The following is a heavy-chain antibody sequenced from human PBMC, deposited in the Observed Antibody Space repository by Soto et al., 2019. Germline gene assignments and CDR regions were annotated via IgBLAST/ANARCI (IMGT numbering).Heavy chain of an antibody. CDR1: GYTFTSYG. CDR3: ARELELLHSYGMDV. D-gene: IGHD1-7*01. J-gene: IGHJ6*02. V-gene: IGHV1-18*04. Sequence: ASVKVSCKASGYTFTSYGISWVRQAPGQGLEWMGWISAYNGNTNYAQKLQGRVTMTTDTSTSTAYMELRSLRSDDTAVYYCARELELLHSYGMDVWGQGTTVTVSS. CDR2: ISAYNGNT.